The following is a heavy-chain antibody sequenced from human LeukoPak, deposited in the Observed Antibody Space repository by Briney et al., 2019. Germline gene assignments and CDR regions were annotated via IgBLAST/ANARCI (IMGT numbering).Heavy chain of an antibody. CDR3: ARDGPPRYYDILTGYYDCFDY. V-gene: IGHV3-48*03. J-gene: IGHJ4*02. CDR2: ISSSGSTI. D-gene: IGHD3-9*01. Sequence: GGSLRLSCAASGFTFSSYEMNWVRQAPGKGLEWVSYISSSGSTIYYADSVKGRFTISRDNAKNSLYLQMNSLRAEDTAVYYCARDGPPRYYDILTGYYDCFDYWGQGTLVTVSS. CDR1: GFTFSSYE.